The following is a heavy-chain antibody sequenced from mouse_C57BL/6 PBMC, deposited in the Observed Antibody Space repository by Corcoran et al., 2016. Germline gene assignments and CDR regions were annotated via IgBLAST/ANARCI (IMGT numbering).Heavy chain of an antibody. Sequence: EVQLQQSGPELVKPGASVKISCKASGYTFTDYYMNWVKQSHGKSLEWIGDINPNNGGTSYNQKFKGKATLTVDKSSSTAYMELRSLTSEDSAVYYCAGGIYYYGSSPYYFDYWGQGTTLTVSS. V-gene: IGHV1-26*01. CDR3: AGGIYYYGSSPYYFDY. D-gene: IGHD1-1*01. CDR2: INPNNGGT. J-gene: IGHJ2*01. CDR1: GYTFTDYY.